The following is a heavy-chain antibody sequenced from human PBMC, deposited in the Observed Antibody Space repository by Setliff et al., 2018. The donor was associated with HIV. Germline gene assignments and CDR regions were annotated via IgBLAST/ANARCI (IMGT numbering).Heavy chain of an antibody. V-gene: IGHV1-69*13. CDR1: GGTFSSYA. CDR2: IIPIFGTA. D-gene: IGHD6-13*01. J-gene: IGHJ4*02. Sequence: GASVKVSCKASGGTFSSYAISWVRQAPGQGLEWMGGIIPIFGTANYAQKFQGRVTITADESTSTAYMELSSLRSEDTAVYYRARGMGVSAAHSYYFDYWGQGTLVTVSS. CDR3: ARGMGVSAAHSYYFDY.